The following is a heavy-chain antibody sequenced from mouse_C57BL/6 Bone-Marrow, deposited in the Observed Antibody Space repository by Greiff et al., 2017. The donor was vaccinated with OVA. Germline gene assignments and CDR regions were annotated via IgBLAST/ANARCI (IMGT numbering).Heavy chain of an antibody. J-gene: IGHJ2*01. Sequence: VQLQQSGAELVKPGASVKLSCTASGFNITDYYMHWVKQRTEQGLEWIGRIDPEDGETKYAPKFQGKATITADTSSNTAYLQLSSLTSEDTAVYYCARKDGSSPPYFDYWGQGTTLTVSS. D-gene: IGHD1-1*01. CDR2: IDPEDGET. CDR3: ARKDGSSPPYFDY. CDR1: GFNITDYY. V-gene: IGHV14-2*01.